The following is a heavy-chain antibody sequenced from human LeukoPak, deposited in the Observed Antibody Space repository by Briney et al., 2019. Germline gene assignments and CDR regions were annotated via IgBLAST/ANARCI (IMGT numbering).Heavy chain of an antibody. Sequence: PSETLSLTCTVSGGSINNYYWSWLRQPAGKGLEWIGRIYTRGSTNYNPSLKSRVTMSVDTSKNQFSLQLSSVTAADTAVYYCARGRYCSADICSGGDAFDIWGQGTMVSVSS. D-gene: IGHD2-15*01. V-gene: IGHV4-4*07. CDR1: GGSINNYY. CDR2: IYTRGST. CDR3: ARGRYCSADICSGGDAFDI. J-gene: IGHJ3*02.